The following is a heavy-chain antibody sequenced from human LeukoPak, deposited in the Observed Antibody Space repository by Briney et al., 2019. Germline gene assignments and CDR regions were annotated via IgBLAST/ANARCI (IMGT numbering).Heavy chain of an antibody. CDR3: ARLWGTRGGSSGYYPNDY. Sequence: SSETLSLTCTVSGGSISSSSYYWGWIRQPPGKGLEWIGSIYYRGSTYYNPSLKSRVTISVDTSKNQFSLKLSSVTAADTAVYYCARLWGTRGGSSGYYPNDYWGQGTLVTVSS. D-gene: IGHD3-22*01. V-gene: IGHV4-39*07. J-gene: IGHJ4*02. CDR2: IYYRGST. CDR1: GGSISSSSYY.